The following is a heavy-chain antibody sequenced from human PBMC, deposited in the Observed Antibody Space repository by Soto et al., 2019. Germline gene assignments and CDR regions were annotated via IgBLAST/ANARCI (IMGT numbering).Heavy chain of an antibody. V-gene: IGHV3-30*04. D-gene: IGHD3-16*02. CDR1: GFTFSRHT. Sequence: PGGSLRLSCAASGFTFSRHTMHWVRQAPGKGLEWMASISYDGSNKYYADSVKGRFTISRDNSKNTLSVQMDSLRAEDTAFYYFARDRLRLGELSLLGYFDYWGQGTLVTVSS. J-gene: IGHJ4*02. CDR2: ISYDGSNK. CDR3: ARDRLRLGELSLLGYFDY.